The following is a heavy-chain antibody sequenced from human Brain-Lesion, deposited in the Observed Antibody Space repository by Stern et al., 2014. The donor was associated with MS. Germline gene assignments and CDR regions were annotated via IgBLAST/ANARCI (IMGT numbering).Heavy chain of an antibody. D-gene: IGHD2-2*01. CDR1: GGSISSGGYY. J-gene: IGHJ6*02. Sequence: QVQLVESGPGLLKPSQTLSLSCTVSGGSISSGGYYWSWIPPPAGQGLEWIRRLFNSATTSSNPPPQSPVTISKPTTQTPFSLGLNSLTAADTAVYYCARGRVVPGFQYYATDVWGQGTTVIVSS. CDR2: LFNSATT. V-gene: IGHV4-61*02. CDR3: ARGRVVPGFQYYATDV.